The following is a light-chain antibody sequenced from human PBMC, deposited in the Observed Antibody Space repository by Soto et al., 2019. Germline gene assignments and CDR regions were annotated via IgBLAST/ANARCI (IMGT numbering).Light chain of an antibody. CDR2: AAS. Sequence: IQLTQSPSSLSASVGDRVTITCRASQDISGYVAWYQQRPGRAPQLLIYAASALQTGVPSRFSGSGSGTDFTLTISSLQAEDVAVYYCQQHYSVPFTFGPGTKVDI. CDR1: QDISGY. V-gene: IGKV1-9*01. CDR3: QQHYSVPFT. J-gene: IGKJ3*01.